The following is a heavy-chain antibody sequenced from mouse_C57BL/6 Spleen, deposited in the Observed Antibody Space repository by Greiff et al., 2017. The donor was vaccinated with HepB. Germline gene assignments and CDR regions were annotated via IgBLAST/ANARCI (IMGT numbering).Heavy chain of an antibody. Sequence: QVQLQQSGAELARPGASVKLSCKASGYTFTSYGISWVKQSTGQGLEWIGEIYPRSGNTYYNEKFKGKATLTADKSSSTAYMELRSLTSEDSAVYFCARGYGNRAWFAYWGQGTLVTVSA. CDR1: GYTFTSYG. CDR2: IYPRSGNT. CDR3: ARGYGNRAWFAY. J-gene: IGHJ3*01. D-gene: IGHD2-1*01. V-gene: IGHV1-81*01.